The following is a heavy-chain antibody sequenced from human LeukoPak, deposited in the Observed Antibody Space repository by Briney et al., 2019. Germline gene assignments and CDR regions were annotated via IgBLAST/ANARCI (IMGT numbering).Heavy chain of an antibody. CDR1: GFTFDDYG. J-gene: IGHJ4*02. CDR2: INWNGGRT. Sequence: GGSLRLSCAASGFTFDDYGMSWVRQAPGKGLELVSGINWNGGRTGYSNSVKGRFTISRDNDKNSLYLQMNSLRAEDTALYYCARDIPSSSSQYGPYFDYWGQGTLVTVSS. CDR3: ARDIPSSSSQYGPYFDY. D-gene: IGHD6-6*01. V-gene: IGHV3-20*04.